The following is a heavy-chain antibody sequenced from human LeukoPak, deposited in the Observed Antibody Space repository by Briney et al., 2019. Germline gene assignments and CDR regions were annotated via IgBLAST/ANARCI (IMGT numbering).Heavy chain of an antibody. CDR3: ARGLGYGVFDP. D-gene: IGHD6-13*01. CDR1: GYTFTTYA. CDR2: INVGNGNT. Sequence: ASVKVSCKASGYTFTTYALTWVRQASGQRLEWMGWINVGNGNTKSSQKFQGRVTITRDMSASTAYMELSSLRSEDTAVYYCARGLGYGVFDPWGQETLVTVSS. J-gene: IGHJ5*02. V-gene: IGHV1-3*01.